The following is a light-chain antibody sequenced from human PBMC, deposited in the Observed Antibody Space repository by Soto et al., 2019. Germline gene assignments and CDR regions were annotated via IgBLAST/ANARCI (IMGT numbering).Light chain of an antibody. Sequence: SVLTQPPSVSEAPRQRVTISCSGSSSNIGNNPVHWYQHLPGKTPKLLIYYDDLLPSGVSDRFSGSKSGTSASLAISGLQSEDEAEYYCAAWDDSLNGQVFGGGTKLTVL. CDR2: YDD. J-gene: IGLJ2*01. V-gene: IGLV1-36*01. CDR3: AAWDDSLNGQV. CDR1: SSNIGNNP.